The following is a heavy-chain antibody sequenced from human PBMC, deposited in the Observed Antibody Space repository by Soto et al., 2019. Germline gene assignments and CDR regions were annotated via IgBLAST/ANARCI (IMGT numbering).Heavy chain of an antibody. CDR2: ILYDGSNK. CDR1: GFTFSNYG. CDR3: AKDEPQSD. Sequence: QVQLVESGGGVVQPGRSLRLSCAASGFTFSNYGIHWVRQAPGKGLEWVAVILYDGSNKYYADSVKGRFTISRDNSKNTVYLQTNSLRVEDTAVYYCAKDEPQSDWGQGTLVTVSS. V-gene: IGHV3-30*18. J-gene: IGHJ4*02.